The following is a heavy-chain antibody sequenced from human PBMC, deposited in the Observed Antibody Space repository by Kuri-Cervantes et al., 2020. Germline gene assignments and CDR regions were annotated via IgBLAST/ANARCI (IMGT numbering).Heavy chain of an antibody. CDR3: ATHDRGYYFDY. CDR2: ISGSGGST. D-gene: IGHD3-16*01. J-gene: IGHJ4*02. Sequence: ETLSLTCAVYGGSFSGYYWIWIRQPPGEGLEWVSVISGSGGSTYYADSVKGRFTISRDNSKNTLYLQMNSLRAEDTAVYYCATHDRGYYFDYWGQGTLVTVSS. CDR1: GGSFSGYY. V-gene: IGHV3-23*01.